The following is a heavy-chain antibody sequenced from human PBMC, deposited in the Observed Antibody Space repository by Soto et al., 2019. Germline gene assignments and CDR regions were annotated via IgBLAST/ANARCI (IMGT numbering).Heavy chain of an antibody. Sequence: QERLVQSGAEVRKPGSSVKVSCKVTGGTSTRYAINWVRQAPGQGLEWMGGIGPRFGTSKYAQKFQGRVTITADTSTNIAYMELRSLRSEDTAVYYCNRGSEYDFWSGYLWGQGTLVSVSS. CDR1: GGTSTRYA. J-gene: IGHJ4*02. D-gene: IGHD3-3*01. CDR2: IGPRFGTS. CDR3: NRGSEYDFWSGYL. V-gene: IGHV1-69*06.